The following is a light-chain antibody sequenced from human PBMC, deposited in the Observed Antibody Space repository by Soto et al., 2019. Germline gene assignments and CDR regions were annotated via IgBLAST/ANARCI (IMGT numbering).Light chain of an antibody. Sequence: QSALTQVPSLSRSPGQSITISCTVNSNIVGIFNLVSWYQQHPGKAPRLMIYEVIKRLSGVFNRFSCSKSGNTASFTISGLQAEDEADYYCCSYAGSSVYVFGTGTKVTVL. V-gene: IGLV2-23*02. CDR2: EVI. CDR3: CSYAGSSVYV. J-gene: IGLJ1*01. CDR1: SNIVGIFNL.